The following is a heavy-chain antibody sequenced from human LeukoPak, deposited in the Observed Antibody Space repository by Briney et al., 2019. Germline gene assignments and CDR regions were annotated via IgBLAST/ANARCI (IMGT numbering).Heavy chain of an antibody. D-gene: IGHD3-22*01. CDR1: GFTFDDYA. V-gene: IGHV3-9*01. Sequence: GGSLRLSCAASGFTFDDYAMHWARQAPGKGLEWVSGISWNSGGIGYADSVKGRFTISRDNAKNSLYLQMNSLRAEDTALYYCAKDDSREYYDSSGYDYWGQGTLVTVSS. CDR3: AKDDSREYYDSSGYDY. J-gene: IGHJ4*02. CDR2: ISWNSGGI.